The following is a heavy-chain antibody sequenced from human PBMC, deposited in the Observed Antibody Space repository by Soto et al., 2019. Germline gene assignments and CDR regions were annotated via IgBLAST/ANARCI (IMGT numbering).Heavy chain of an antibody. CDR3: ARVWGWHFDL. Sequence: EVQLVETGGGLMQPGGSLRLSCAASGFSVSSNYMSWVRQAPGKGLQWLSVVYSGGSGNYADSVKGRCTSSRDNSKNTVYLQPNSLRVEDTAVYYCARVWGWHFDLWGRGTLVTVSS. J-gene: IGHJ2*01. D-gene: IGHD7-27*01. CDR1: GFSVSSNY. V-gene: IGHV3-53*02. CDR2: VYSGGSG.